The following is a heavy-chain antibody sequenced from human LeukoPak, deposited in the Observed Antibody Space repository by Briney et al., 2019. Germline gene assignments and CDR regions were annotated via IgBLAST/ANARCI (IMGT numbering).Heavy chain of an antibody. CDR2: IRGDGGEK. Sequence: GGSLRLSCAASGFTVSSNYMSWFRQTPGKGLEWVAKIRGDGGEKDHVASVKGRFTISRDNAKNPLYLQMNSLRVEDTAIYYCARGGAARPDFWGQGTLVTVSS. V-gene: IGHV3-7*01. CDR3: ARGGAARPDF. CDR1: GFTVSSNY. D-gene: IGHD6-6*01. J-gene: IGHJ4*02.